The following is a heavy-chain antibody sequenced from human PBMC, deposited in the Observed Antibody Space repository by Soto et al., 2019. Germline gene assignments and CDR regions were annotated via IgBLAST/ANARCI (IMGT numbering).Heavy chain of an antibody. V-gene: IGHV4-59*01. J-gene: IGHJ5*02. D-gene: IGHD3-10*01. CDR1: GCSITSDY. Sequence: RSGTLSLTCTGSGCSITSDYWTWFRQPPGKGLERIGFIFYNGITNYNPSLTSRVTILLDTSKMQYSLNLGYVTVADTAVYYGARKGSGNCRWFDPWGQGTLVTVAS. CDR3: ARKGSGNCRWFDP. CDR2: IFYNGIT.